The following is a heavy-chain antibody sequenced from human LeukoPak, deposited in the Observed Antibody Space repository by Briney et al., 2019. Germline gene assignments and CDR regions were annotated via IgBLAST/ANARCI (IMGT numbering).Heavy chain of an antibody. CDR1: GYTFTSYA. CDR3: ARGIYDFWSETLDY. V-gene: IGHV7-4-1*02. D-gene: IGHD3-3*01. Sequence: ASVKVSCKASGYTFTSYAMNWVRQAPGQGLERMGWINTNTGNPTYAQGFTGRFVFSLDTSVSTAYLQISSLKAEDTAVYYCARGIYDFWSETLDYWGQGTLVTVSS. J-gene: IGHJ4*02. CDR2: INTNTGNP.